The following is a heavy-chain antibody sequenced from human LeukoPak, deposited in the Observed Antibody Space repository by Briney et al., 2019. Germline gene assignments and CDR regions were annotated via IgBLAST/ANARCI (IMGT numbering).Heavy chain of an antibody. CDR3: NKKENYYENSPFDL. J-gene: IGHJ4*02. CDR1: GFTFNNAW. CDR2: IKNTVHGGTT. D-gene: IGHD3-22*01. V-gene: IGHV3-15*01. Sequence: GGSLRLSCAASGFTFNNAWMTWVRLAPGKGLEWVGLIKNTVHGGTTESAAPVKGRFTISRDDSKATLYLQMNNLTTEDTAVYYCNKKENYYENSPFDLWGQGDPGHRLL.